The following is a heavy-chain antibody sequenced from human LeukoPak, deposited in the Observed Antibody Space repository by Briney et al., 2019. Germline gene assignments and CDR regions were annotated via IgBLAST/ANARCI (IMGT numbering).Heavy chain of an antibody. D-gene: IGHD5-12*01. CDR1: GGSFRDYC. Sequence: EASVKVSCKASGGSFRDYCISWVRQAPGQGLEWMGGIIPVFGTSNYAQKFQGRVTITADESTSTAYMELSSLRSEDTAVYYCARDPRYSDFHLGSGAFDLWGQGTMVTVS. V-gene: IGHV1-69*13. CDR2: IIPVFGTS. J-gene: IGHJ3*01. CDR3: ARDPRYSDFHLGSGAFDL.